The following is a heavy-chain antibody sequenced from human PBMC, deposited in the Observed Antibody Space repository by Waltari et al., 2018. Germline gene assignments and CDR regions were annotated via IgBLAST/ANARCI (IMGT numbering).Heavy chain of an antibody. CDR1: GFTFSSSE. CDR2: ISSSGSTR. CDR3: ARDIAARPDYYYGMDG. J-gene: IGHJ6*02. V-gene: IGHV3-48*03. D-gene: IGHD6-6*01. Sequence: EVQLLESGGGCVQPGGSLRLSCAASGFTFSSSEMNWVRQAPGKGLEWVSYISSSGSTRYYADSVKGRFTISRDNAKNSLYLQMNSLRAEDTAVYYCARDIAARPDYYYGMDGWGQGTTVTVSS.